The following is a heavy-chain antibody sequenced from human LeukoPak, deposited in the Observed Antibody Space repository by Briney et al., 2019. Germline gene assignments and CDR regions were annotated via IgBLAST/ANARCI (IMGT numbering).Heavy chain of an antibody. J-gene: IGHJ4*02. CDR1: GYTFTGYY. D-gene: IGHD1-26*01. Sequence: ASVKVSCKASGYTFTGYYIHWVRQAPGQGLEWMGWINPNSGGTNYAQKFQGRVTMTRDTSISTAYMELSRLRSDDTAVYYCARESWELRNFDYWGQGTLVTVSS. CDR3: ARESWELRNFDY. V-gene: IGHV1-2*02. CDR2: INPNSGGT.